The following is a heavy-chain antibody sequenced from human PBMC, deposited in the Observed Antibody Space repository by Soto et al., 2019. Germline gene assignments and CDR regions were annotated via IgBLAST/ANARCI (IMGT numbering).Heavy chain of an antibody. CDR2: ISAYNGNT. V-gene: IGHV1-18*01. CDR3: LRAAGGITSPFDY. D-gene: IGHD3-16*01. J-gene: IGHJ4*02. CDR1: GYTFTNYG. Sequence: QVQLVQSRAEVKKPGASVKVSCKASGYTFTNYGINWVRQAPGQGLEWMGWISAYNGNTNYAQKFQGRVTMTTDTATRTAYMELRSLRSDDTAVYSCLRAAGGITSPFDYWGQGTLVTVSS.